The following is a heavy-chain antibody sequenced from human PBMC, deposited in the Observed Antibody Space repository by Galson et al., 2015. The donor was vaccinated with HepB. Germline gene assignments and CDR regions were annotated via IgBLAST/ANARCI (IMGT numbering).Heavy chain of an antibody. CDR1: GFTFSSYA. CDR3: ARDLYYDFWSGSPGY. D-gene: IGHD3-3*01. J-gene: IGHJ4*02. Sequence: SLRLSCAASGFTFSSYAMHWVRQAPGKGLEWVAVISYDGSNKYYADSVKGRFTISRDNSKNTLYLQMNSLRAEDTAVYYCARDLYYDFWSGSPGYWGQGTLVTVSS. V-gene: IGHV3-30-3*01. CDR2: ISYDGSNK.